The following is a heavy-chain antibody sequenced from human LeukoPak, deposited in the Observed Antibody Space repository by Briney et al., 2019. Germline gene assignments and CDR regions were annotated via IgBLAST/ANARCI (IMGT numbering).Heavy chain of an antibody. D-gene: IGHD3-10*01. CDR3: ARGDKLTMVRGVPRTYFDY. CDR1: GGSISSGGYY. Sequence: SQTLSLTCTVSGGSISSGGYYWSWIRQHPGKGLEWIGYIYYSECTYYNPSLKSRVTISVDTSKNQFSLKLSSVTAADTAVYYCARGDKLTMVRGVPRTYFDYWGQGTLVTVSS. V-gene: IGHV4-31*03. J-gene: IGHJ4*02. CDR2: IYYSECT.